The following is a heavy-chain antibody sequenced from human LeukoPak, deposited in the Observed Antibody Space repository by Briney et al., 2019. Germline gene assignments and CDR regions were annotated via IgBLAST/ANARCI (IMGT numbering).Heavy chain of an antibody. D-gene: IGHD1-26*01. J-gene: IGHJ5*02. CDR3: AKGSGGSYSGWFDP. Sequence: PGGSLRLSCAASGFTFDDYAMHWVRQAPGKGLEWVSGISWNSGSIGYADSVKGRFTISRDNAKNSLYLQMNSLRAEDTALYYCAKGSGGSYSGWFDPWGQGNPGHRLL. CDR1: GFTFDDYA. V-gene: IGHV3-9*01. CDR2: ISWNSGSI.